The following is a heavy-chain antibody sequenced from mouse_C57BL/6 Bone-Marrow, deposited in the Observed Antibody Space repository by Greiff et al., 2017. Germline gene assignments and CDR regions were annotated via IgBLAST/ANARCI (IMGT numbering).Heavy chain of an antibody. V-gene: IGHV1-69*01. CDR3: AREYPYAMDY. CDR1: GYTFTSYW. J-gene: IGHJ4*01. D-gene: IGHD5-1*01. Sequence: QVQLQQPGAELVMPGASVKLSCKASGYTFTSYWMHWVKQRPGQGLEWIGEIDPSDSYTNYNQKFKGKSTVTVDTSSSTAYMQLSSLTSEDSAVYYCAREYPYAMDYWGQGTSVTVSS. CDR2: IDPSDSYT.